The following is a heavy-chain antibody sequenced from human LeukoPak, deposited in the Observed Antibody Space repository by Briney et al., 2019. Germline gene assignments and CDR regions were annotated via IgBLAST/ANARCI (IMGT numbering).Heavy chain of an antibody. D-gene: IGHD5-24*01. V-gene: IGHV1-69*06. CDR2: IIPIFGTA. CDR3: ARAPHIGGYKAGYYYYYMDV. Sequence: GASVKVSCKASGGTFSSYAISWVRQAPGQGLEWMGGIIPIFGTANYAQKFQGRVTITADKSTSTAYMELSSLRSEDTAVYYCARAPHIGGYKAGYYYYYMDVWGKGTTVTVSS. J-gene: IGHJ6*03. CDR1: GGTFSSYA.